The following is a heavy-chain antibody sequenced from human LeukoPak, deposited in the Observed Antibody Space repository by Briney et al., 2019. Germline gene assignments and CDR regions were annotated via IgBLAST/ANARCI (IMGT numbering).Heavy chain of an antibody. CDR1: GFTFSSYS. V-gene: IGHV3-21*01. CDR2: ISSSSSYI. CDR3: ATKKRGGFDP. Sequence: PGGSLRLSCAASGFTFSSYSMNWVRQAPGKGLEWVSSISSSSSYIYYADSVKGRFTISRDNAKNSLYLQMNSLRAEDTAVCYCATKKRGGFDPWGQGTLVTVSS. J-gene: IGHJ5*02. D-gene: IGHD3-10*01.